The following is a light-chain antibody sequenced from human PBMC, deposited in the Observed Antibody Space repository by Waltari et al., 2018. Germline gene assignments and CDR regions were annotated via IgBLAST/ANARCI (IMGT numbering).Light chain of an antibody. V-gene: IGLV3-19*01. Sequence: SSELTQDPAVSVALGQTVSITCQGDSLRRYYASWYQQRPGQAPILILYGQDNRPSGIPARFPGSTSGNTASLTITGAQAEDEADYYCLSRDTTSTRVFGGGTRLTV. CDR3: LSRDTTSTRV. CDR1: SLRRYY. J-gene: IGLJ3*02. CDR2: GQD.